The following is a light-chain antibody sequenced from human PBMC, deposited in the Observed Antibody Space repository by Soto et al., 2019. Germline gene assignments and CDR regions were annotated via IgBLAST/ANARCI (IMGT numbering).Light chain of an antibody. J-gene: IGLJ3*02. CDR2: EGS. CDR1: SSDVGSYNL. Sequence: QSALTQPASVSGSPGQSITISCTGNSSDVGSYNLVSWYQQHPGKAPKLMIYEGSKRPSGVSNRFSGSKSGNTASLTSSGLQAEDEADYYCCSYAGSSTLNWVFGGGTKVTVL. CDR3: CSYAGSSTLNWV. V-gene: IGLV2-23*01.